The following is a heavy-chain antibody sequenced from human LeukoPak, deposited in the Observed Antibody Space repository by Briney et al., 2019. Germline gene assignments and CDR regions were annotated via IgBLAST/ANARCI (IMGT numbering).Heavy chain of an antibody. CDR1: GYTFTSYA. D-gene: IGHD4-17*01. CDR2: INAGNGNT. Sequence: GASVKVSCKASGYTFTSYAMHWVRQAPGQRLEWMGWINAGNGNTKYSQKFQGRVTITRDTSASTAYMELSSLRSGDTAVYYCARETGSAVGSTDFDYWGQGTLVTVSS. V-gene: IGHV1-3*01. CDR3: ARETGSAVGSTDFDY. J-gene: IGHJ4*02.